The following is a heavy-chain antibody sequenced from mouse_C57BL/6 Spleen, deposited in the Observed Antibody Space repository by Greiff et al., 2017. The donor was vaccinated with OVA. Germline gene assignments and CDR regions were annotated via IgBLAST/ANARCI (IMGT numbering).Heavy chain of an antibody. D-gene: IGHD1-1*01. CDR1: GYTFTSYW. V-gene: IGHV1-69*01. Sequence: QVQLQQSGAELVMPGASVKLSCKASGYTFTSYWMHWVKQRPGQGLEWIGEIDPSDSYTNYNQKFKGKSTLTVDKSSSTAYMQLSSLTSEDSAVYYCARSNYGRGFAYWGQGTLVTVSA. CDR3: ARSNYGRGFAY. CDR2: IDPSDSYT. J-gene: IGHJ3*01.